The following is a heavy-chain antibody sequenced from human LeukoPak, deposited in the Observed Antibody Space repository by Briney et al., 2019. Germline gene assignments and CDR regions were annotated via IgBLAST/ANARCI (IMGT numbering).Heavy chain of an antibody. D-gene: IGHD6-19*01. CDR2: INPNTGGT. CDR1: GYTFTGYY. J-gene: IGHJ4*02. Sequence: ASVKVSCKASGYTFTGYYIHWVRQAPGQGLEWMGWINPNTGGTNYAQKFQGWATMTRDTSISTAYMELSRLTSDDTAVYYCARSSGWYDTDYWGQGTLVTVSS. V-gene: IGHV1-2*04. CDR3: ARSSGWYDTDY.